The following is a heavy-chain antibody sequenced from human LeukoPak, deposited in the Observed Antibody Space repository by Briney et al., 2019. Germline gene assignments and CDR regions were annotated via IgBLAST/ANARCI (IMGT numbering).Heavy chain of an antibody. D-gene: IGHD3-22*01. CDR3: ARETYYYDSSGYYTLDY. CDR1: GGSISSYY. Sequence: SETLSLTCTVSGGSISSYYWSWIRQPAGKELEWIGRIYTSGSTNYNPSLKSRVTMSVDTSKNQFSLKLSSVTAADTAVYYCARETYYYDSSGYYTLDYWGQGTLVTVSS. J-gene: IGHJ4*02. V-gene: IGHV4-4*07. CDR2: IYTSGST.